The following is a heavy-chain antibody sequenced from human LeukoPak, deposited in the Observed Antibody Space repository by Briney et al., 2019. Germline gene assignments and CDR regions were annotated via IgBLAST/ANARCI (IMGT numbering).Heavy chain of an antibody. CDR3: AKLSLQHASPVDY. Sequence: PGRSLRLSCAASGFTFSNHGMHWVRQAPGKGLEWVAFIRYDGSNKYYADSVKGRFTISRDNSKNTLYLQMNSLRAEDTAVYYCAKLSLQHASPVDYWGQGTLVTVSS. D-gene: IGHD4-11*01. V-gene: IGHV3-30*02. J-gene: IGHJ4*02. CDR2: IRYDGSNK. CDR1: GFTFSNHG.